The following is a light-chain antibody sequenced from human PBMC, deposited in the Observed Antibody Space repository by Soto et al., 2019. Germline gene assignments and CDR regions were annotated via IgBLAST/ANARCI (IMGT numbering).Light chain of an antibody. CDR2: DVS. J-gene: IGLJ2*01. V-gene: IGLV2-14*03. CDR3: SSYTSSSTLVV. CDR1: SSDVGGYNY. Sequence: QSALTQPASVSGSPGQSITISCTGTSSDVGGYNYVSWYQHHPGKAPKLMIYDVSNRPSGVSNRSSGSKSGNTASLSVSGLQAEDEADYYCSSYTSSSTLVVFGGGPKLTVL.